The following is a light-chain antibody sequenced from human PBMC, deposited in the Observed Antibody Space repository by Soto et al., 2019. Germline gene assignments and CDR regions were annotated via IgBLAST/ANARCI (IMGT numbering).Light chain of an antibody. J-gene: IGKJ3*01. CDR2: DAS. CDR1: QSVSNY. V-gene: IGKV3-11*01. Sequence: EIVLTQSPATLSLSPGQRATLSCRASQSVSNYLAWYQQKPGQAPRLLIYDASNRATGIPARFSGSRSGTDFTLTISSLEPEDFAVYYCQQRSNWPPVFTFGPGTKVDIK. CDR3: QQRSNWPPVFT.